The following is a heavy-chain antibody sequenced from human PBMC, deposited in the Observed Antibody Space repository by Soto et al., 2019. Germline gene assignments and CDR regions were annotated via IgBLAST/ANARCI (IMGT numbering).Heavy chain of an antibody. CDR2: ISSSGSTI. D-gene: IGHD1-20*01. Sequence: GGSLRLSCAVSGFTFSSYEMNWVRQAPGKGLEWVSYISSSGSTIYYADSVKGRFTISRDNAKNTLYLQMNSLRAEDTAVYYCARDNFHGMDVWGQGTTVTVSS. J-gene: IGHJ6*02. CDR1: GFTFSSYE. V-gene: IGHV3-48*03. CDR3: ARDNFHGMDV.